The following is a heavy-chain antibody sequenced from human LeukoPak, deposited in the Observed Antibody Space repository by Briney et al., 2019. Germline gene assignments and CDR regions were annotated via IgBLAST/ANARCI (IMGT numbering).Heavy chain of an antibody. CDR1: GGSISSYY. Sequence: PSETLSLTCTVSGGSISSYYWSWIRQPAGKGLEWIGRIYTSGSTNYNPSLKSRVTMSVDTSKNQFSLKLSSVTAADTAVYYCTTDLIPGGYDMGYFDYWGQGTLVTVSS. CDR3: TTDLIPGGYDMGYFDY. D-gene: IGHD5-12*01. CDR2: IYTSGST. V-gene: IGHV4-4*07. J-gene: IGHJ4*02.